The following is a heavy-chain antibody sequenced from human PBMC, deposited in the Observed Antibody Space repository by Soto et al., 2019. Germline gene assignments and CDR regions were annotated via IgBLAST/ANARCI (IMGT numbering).Heavy chain of an antibody. J-gene: IGHJ4*02. V-gene: IGHV4-31*03. CDR3: AGGVTMVRGLGLFSFDY. Sequence: QVQLQESGPGLVKPSQTLSLTCTVSGGSISSGGYYWSWIRQHPGKGLEWIGYIYYSGSTYYNPSLKGRVTMSVDTSKNQVSLKLSSVTAADTAVYYCAGGVTMVRGLGLFSFDYWGQGTLVTVSS. D-gene: IGHD3-10*01. CDR1: GGSISSGGYY. CDR2: IYYSGST.